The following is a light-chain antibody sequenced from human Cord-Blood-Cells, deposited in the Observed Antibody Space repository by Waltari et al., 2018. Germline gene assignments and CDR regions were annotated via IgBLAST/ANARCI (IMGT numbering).Light chain of an antibody. J-gene: IGLJ2*01. CDR3: SSYTSSSTLV. V-gene: IGLV2-14*01. CDR2: DVS. Sequence: QSALTQPASVPGSPGQSITISCTGTSSDVGGYNYVSWYQQHPGKAPNIMIYDVSKRPSGVSNRFSGSKSGNTASLTISGLQAEDEADYYCSSYTSSSTLVFGGGTKLTVL. CDR1: SSDVGGYNY.